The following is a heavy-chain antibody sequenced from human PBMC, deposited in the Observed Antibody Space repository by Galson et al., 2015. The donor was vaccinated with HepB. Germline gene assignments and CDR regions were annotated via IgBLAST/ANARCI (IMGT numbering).Heavy chain of an antibody. J-gene: IGHJ6*03. D-gene: IGHD3-3*01. CDR1: GFTFSSYS. CDR2: ISSSSSYI. CDR3: ARDSYVLFDFWSGYALNYYMDV. Sequence: SLRLSCAASGFTFSSYSMNWVRQAPGKGLEWVSSISSSSSYIYYADSVKGRFTISRDNAKNSLYLQMNSLRAEDTAVYYCARDSYVLFDFWSGYALNYYMDVWGKGTTVTVSS. V-gene: IGHV3-21*01.